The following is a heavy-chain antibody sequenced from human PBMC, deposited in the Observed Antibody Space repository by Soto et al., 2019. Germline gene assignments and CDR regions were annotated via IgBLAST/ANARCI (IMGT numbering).Heavy chain of an antibody. D-gene: IGHD6-6*01. J-gene: IGHJ6*02. CDR2: INPNGGT. Sequence: QVQLVQSGAEVKRPGASVKVSCKASGYTLTDNYMHWVREAPGQGLEWMGWINPNGGTNYAQKFQGRVTITADESTSTAYMELSSLRSEDTAVYYCARLLVPHSSSFGMDVWGQGTTVTVSS. CDR1: GYTLTDNY. V-gene: IGHV1-2*02. CDR3: ARLLVPHSSSFGMDV.